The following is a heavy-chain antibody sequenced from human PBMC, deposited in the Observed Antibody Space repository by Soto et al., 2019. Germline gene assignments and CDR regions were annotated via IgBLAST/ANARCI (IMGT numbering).Heavy chain of an antibody. V-gene: IGHV1-69*13. CDR2: IIPIFGTA. CDR1: GGTFSSYA. Sequence: SVKVSCKASGGTFSSYAISRVRQAPGQGLEWMGGIIPIFGTANYAQKFQGRVTITADESTSTAYMELSSLRSEDTAVYYCARGIAVAGNYYYYGMDVWGQGTTVTVS. J-gene: IGHJ6*02. CDR3: ARGIAVAGNYYYYGMDV. D-gene: IGHD6-19*01.